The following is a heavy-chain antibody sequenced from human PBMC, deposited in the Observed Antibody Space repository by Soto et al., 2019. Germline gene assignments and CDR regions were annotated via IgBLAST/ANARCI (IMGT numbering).Heavy chain of an antibody. CDR1: GFTFSSYG. D-gene: IGHD3-22*01. J-gene: IGHJ6*02. Sequence: GGSLRLSCAASGFTFSSYGMHWVRQAPGKGLEWVAVISYDGSNKYYADSVKGRFTISRDNSKNTLYLQMNSLRAEDTAVYYCAKDYYYDSSGQYYYYGMDVWGQGTTVTVSS. CDR3: AKDYYYDSSGQYYYYGMDV. V-gene: IGHV3-30*18. CDR2: ISYDGSNK.